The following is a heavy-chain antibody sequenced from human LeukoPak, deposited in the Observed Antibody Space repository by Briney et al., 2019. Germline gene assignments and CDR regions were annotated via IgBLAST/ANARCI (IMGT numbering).Heavy chain of an antibody. J-gene: IGHJ4*02. V-gene: IGHV3-9*03. CDR2: ISWNGGTI. CDR3: AKGPTYSSSSLFDY. D-gene: IGHD6-6*01. CDR1: GFTFHDYA. Sequence: PGGSLRLSWAASGFTFHDYAMHWVRQAPGKGLEWVSGISWNGGTIDYADSVKGRFTISRDNAKNSLYLQMNSLRPEDMALYYCAKGPTYSSSSLFDYWGQGILVAVSS.